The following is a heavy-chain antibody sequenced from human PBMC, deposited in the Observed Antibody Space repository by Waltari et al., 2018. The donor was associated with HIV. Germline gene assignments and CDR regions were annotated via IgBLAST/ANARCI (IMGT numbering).Heavy chain of an antibody. V-gene: IGHV3-9*01. CDR2: FSWNRGII. J-gene: IGHJ6*02. D-gene: IGHD3-10*01. CDR1: GFTFDDYA. CDR3: AKGTAEYYGSGRLGV. Sequence: EVQLVESGGGLVQPGRSLRLSCAASGFTFDDYAMHWVRQAPGKGREWGSGFSWNRGIIGYADSVKGRFTISRDNAKNSLYLQMNRLRAEDTALYYCAKGTAEYYGSGRLGVWGQGTTVTVSS.